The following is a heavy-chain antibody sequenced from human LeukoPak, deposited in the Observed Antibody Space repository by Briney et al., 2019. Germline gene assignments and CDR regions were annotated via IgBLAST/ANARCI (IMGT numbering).Heavy chain of an antibody. CDR1: GGTFSDYA. CDR2: IIPILGIA. V-gene: IGHV1-69*04. CDR3: ARESRDGYNYGVDY. D-gene: IGHD5-24*01. J-gene: IGHJ4*02. Sequence: ASVKVSCKASGGTFSDYAISWVRQAPGQGLEWMGRIIPILGIADYAQNFQGRVTITADKSTSTAYMELSSLRSEDKAVYYCARESRDGYNYGVDYWGQGTLVTVSS.